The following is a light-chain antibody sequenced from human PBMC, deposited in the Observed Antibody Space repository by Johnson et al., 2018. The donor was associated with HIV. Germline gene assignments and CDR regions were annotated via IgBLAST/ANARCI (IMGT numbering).Light chain of an antibody. CDR2: DNN. CDR3: AAWDSSLSAYA. Sequence: QAVLTQPPSVSAAPGQKVTISCSGSSANIGNNYVSWYQQLPGTAPKLLIYDNNKRPSGIPHRFSGSKSGTSATLGITGLQTGDGADYYCAAWDSSLSAYAFGTGPKVTVL. V-gene: IGLV1-51*01. CDR1: SANIGNNY. J-gene: IGLJ1*01.